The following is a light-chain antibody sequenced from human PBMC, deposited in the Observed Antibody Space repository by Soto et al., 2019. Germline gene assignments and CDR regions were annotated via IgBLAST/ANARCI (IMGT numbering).Light chain of an antibody. CDR2: DAS. CDR3: QQRSNWPVT. CDR1: QSFSSH. V-gene: IGKV3-11*01. Sequence: EIVLTQSPDTLSLSPGERATLSCRASQSFSSHLAWYQQRPGQAPRLLIYDASNRATGIPARFSGSGSGTDFTLTISSLEPEDFAVYYCQQRSNWPVTFGPGTKVDIK. J-gene: IGKJ3*01.